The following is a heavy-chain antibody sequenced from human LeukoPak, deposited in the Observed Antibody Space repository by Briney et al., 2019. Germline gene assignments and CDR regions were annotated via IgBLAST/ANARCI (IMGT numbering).Heavy chain of an antibody. J-gene: IGHJ4*02. CDR3: ARGVPGDY. D-gene: IGHD1-1*01. CDR1: GFTISAFG. CDR2: ISSSGSTT. V-gene: IGHV3-48*03. Sequence: QPGGSLRLSCAASGFTISAFGMNWVRQAPGKGLEWISYISSSGSTTYYADSVKGRFTISRVNAKNSLYLRMNSLRDEDTAVYYCARGVPGDYWGQGALVTVSS.